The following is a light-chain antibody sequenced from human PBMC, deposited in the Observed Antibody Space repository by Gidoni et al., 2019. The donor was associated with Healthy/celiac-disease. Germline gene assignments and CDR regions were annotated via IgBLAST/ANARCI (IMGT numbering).Light chain of an antibody. V-gene: IGKV1-33*01. Sequence: DIQMTQSPSSLSASVGDRVTITCQASPDISNYLNWYQQKQGKAPKLLIYDASNLEKGVPSRFSGSGSGTDFTFTIRSLQSEDIATYYCQQYDNLLPITFXQXTRLEIK. CDR1: PDISNY. CDR2: DAS. CDR3: QQYDNLLPIT. J-gene: IGKJ5*01.